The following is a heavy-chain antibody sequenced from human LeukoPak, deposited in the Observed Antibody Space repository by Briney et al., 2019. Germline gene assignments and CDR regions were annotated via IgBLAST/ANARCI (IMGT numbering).Heavy chain of an antibody. CDR3: ARDRVITFGGVIDPFDY. CDR2: ISSSSSYI. J-gene: IGHJ4*02. CDR1: GSTFSSYS. Sequence: GGSLRLSCAASGSTFSSYSMNWVRQAPGKGLEWVSSISSSSSYIYYADSVKGRFTISRDNAKNSLYLQMNSLRAEDTAVYYCARDRVITFGGVIDPFDYWGQGTLVTVSS. D-gene: IGHD3-16*02. V-gene: IGHV3-21*01.